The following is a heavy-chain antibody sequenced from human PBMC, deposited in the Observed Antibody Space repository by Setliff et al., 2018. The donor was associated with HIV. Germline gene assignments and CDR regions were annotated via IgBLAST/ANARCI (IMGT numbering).Heavy chain of an antibody. Sequence: ETLSLTCTVSGGSISSSSYYWGWIRQPPGKGLEWIGSIYYSGSTYYNPSLKSRVTISVDTSKNQFSLKLSSVTAADTSVYYCATYSSSWPDYWGQGTLVTVSS. CDR1: GGSISSSSYY. J-gene: IGHJ4*02. V-gene: IGHV4-39*01. CDR2: IYYSGST. CDR3: ATYSSSWPDY. D-gene: IGHD6-13*01.